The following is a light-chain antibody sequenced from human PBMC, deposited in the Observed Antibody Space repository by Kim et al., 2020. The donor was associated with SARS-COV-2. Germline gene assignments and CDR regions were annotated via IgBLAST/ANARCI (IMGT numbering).Light chain of an antibody. CDR3: QHYNSYSWT. CDR1: QSISSR. CDR2: RTS. J-gene: IGKJ1*01. Sequence: DIQMTQSPSTLSASVGDRVTITCRASQSISSRLAWYQQKPGKVPKLLIYRTSSLESGVPSRFTGSGSGTEFTLTISSLQPDDFATYYCQHYNSYSWTFGQGTKVDIK. V-gene: IGKV1-5*03.